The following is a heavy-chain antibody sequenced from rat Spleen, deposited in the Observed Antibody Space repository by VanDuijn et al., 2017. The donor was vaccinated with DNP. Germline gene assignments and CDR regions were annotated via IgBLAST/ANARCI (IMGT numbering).Heavy chain of an antibody. CDR3: ARWVYGTYWYFDS. V-gene: IGHV3-1*01. CDR1: GYSITSNY. CDR2: ISYRGIT. D-gene: IGHD1-11*01. J-gene: IGHJ1*01. Sequence: EVQLQESGPGLVKPSQSLSLTCSVTGYSITSNYWGWIRKFPGNKMEWIGHISYRGITTYNPSLERRISIIRDTSKNQFFLQLNSVIMEDTATYYCARWVYGTYWYFDSWGPGILVTVSS.